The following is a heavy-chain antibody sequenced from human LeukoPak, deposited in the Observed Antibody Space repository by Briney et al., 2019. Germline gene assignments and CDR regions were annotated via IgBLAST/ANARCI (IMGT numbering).Heavy chain of an antibody. J-gene: IGHJ5*02. D-gene: IGHD1-1*01. CDR3: ASTTGTIPYWFDP. V-gene: IGHV4-34*01. CDR2: INHSGNT. Sequence: PSETLSLTCAVYGGSFSGYYWSWIRQPPGKGLEWIGEINHSGNTNYNPSLKSRVTISVDTSKNQFSLKLSSVTAADTAVYYCASTTGTIPYWFDPWGQGTLVTVSS. CDR1: GGSFSGYY.